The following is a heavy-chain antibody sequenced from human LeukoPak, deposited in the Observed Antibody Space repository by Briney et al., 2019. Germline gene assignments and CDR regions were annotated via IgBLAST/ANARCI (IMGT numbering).Heavy chain of an antibody. V-gene: IGHV4-39*07. Sequence: PSETLSLTCTVSGGSISSSSYYWGWIRQPPGEGLEWIGSIYYSGSTYYNPSLKSRVTVSVDTSKNQFSLKLSSVTAADTAVYYCARVYKQQLVLTDWGQGTLVTVSS. CDR1: GGSISSSSYY. CDR3: ARVYKQQLVLTD. J-gene: IGHJ4*02. D-gene: IGHD6-13*01. CDR2: IYYSGST.